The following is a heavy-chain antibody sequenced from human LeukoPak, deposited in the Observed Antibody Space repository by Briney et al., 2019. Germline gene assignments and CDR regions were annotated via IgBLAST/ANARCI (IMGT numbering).Heavy chain of an antibody. D-gene: IGHD6-13*01. V-gene: IGHV3-15*01. CDR1: GFTYSNAW. J-gene: IGHJ5*02. CDR3: TTTSSSWSDWFDP. CDR2: IKSKTDGGTT. Sequence: GGSLRLSCAASGFTYSNAWTSWVRQAPGKGLEWVGRIKSKTDGGTTDYAAPVKGRFTISRDDSKNTLYLQMNSLKTEDTAVYYCTTTSSSWSDWFDPWGQGTLVTVSS.